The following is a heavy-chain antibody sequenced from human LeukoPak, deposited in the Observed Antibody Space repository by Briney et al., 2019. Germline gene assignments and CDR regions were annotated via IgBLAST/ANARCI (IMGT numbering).Heavy chain of an antibody. Sequence: PGGSLRLSCAASGFTFSNYWMHWVRQAPGKGLVWVSRINSDGTSTSYADSAKGRFTISRDNAKNTLYLQMNSLRAEDTAVYYCAKGGTRHMDVWGKGTTVTVSS. CDR3: AKGGTRHMDV. V-gene: IGHV3-74*01. D-gene: IGHD1-1*01. CDR2: INSDGTST. CDR1: GFTFSNYW. J-gene: IGHJ6*03.